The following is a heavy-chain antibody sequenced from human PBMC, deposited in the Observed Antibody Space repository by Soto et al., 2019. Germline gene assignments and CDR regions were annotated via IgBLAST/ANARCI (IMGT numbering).Heavy chain of an antibody. CDR3: ARGLPTYSSYGYYYGMDV. J-gene: IGHJ6*02. V-gene: IGHV1-69*01. Sequence: QVQLVQSGAEVKKPGSSVKVSCKASGGTFSSYAISWVRQAPGQGLEWMGGIIPIFGTANYAQKFQGRVTITADESTSTAYMELSSLRSEDTSVYYCARGLPTYSSYGYYYGMDVWGQGTTVTVSS. CDR1: GGTFSSYA. CDR2: IIPIFGTA. D-gene: IGHD6-6*01.